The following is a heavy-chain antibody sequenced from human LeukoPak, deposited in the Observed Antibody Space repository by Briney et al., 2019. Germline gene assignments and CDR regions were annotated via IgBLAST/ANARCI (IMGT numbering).Heavy chain of an antibody. CDR1: GYSFTSYW. J-gene: IGHJ4*02. D-gene: IGHD2-2*01. V-gene: IGHV5-51*01. CDR2: IYPGDSDT. Sequence: GGSLKISCKGSGYSFTSYWIGWVRQMPGKGLEWMGIIYPGDSDTRYSPSFQGQVTISADKSISTAYLQWSSLKASDTAMYYCARLSPILDCSSTSCPEAGFDYWGQGTLVTVSS. CDR3: ARLSPILDCSSTSCPEAGFDY.